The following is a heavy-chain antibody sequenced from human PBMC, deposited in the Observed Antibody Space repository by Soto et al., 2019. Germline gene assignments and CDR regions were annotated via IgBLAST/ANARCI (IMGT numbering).Heavy chain of an antibody. D-gene: IGHD3-9*01. Sequence: SETLSLTCTVSGGSISSGGYYWSWIRQHPGKGLEWIGYIYYSGSTYYNPSLKSRVTISVDTSKNQFSLKLSSVTAADTAVYYCARDPFPLRYFDWPPLWGQGTLVTVSS. CDR1: GGSISSGGYY. CDR2: IYYSGST. V-gene: IGHV4-31*03. CDR3: ARDPFPLRYFDWPPL. J-gene: IGHJ4*02.